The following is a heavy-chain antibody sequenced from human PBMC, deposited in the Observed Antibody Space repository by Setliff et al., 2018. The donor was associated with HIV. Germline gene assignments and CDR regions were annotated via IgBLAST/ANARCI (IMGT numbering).Heavy chain of an antibody. CDR3: ARGEACGGGCHYAFEL. Sequence: SETLSLTCGVSGYSLTSGYYWGWIRQPPGKGLEWIGSIHDSGRTYYNPSLKSRVTISVDTSKNQFSLKLSSVTAADTAVYYCARGEACGGGCHYAFELWGRGTMVTVSS. J-gene: IGHJ3*01. D-gene: IGHD2-21*02. CDR2: IHDSGRT. CDR1: GYSLTSGYY. V-gene: IGHV4-38-2*01.